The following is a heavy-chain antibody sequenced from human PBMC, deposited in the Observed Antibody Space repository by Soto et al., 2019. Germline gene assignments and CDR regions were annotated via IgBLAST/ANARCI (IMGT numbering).Heavy chain of an antibody. CDR3: ARSQAGRPLDV. CDR2: INPNGGST. CDR1: GYTFTSYY. V-gene: IGHV1-46*01. J-gene: IGHJ6*01. Sequence: QVQLVHSGAEVKKPGASVKVSCKASGYTFTSYYIHWVRQAPGQGLEWMGIINPNGGSTSYAQNFQGRVTMTRDTSTSTVYMELSSLRSEDTAVYYCARSQAGRPLDVWGQGTTVTVSS.